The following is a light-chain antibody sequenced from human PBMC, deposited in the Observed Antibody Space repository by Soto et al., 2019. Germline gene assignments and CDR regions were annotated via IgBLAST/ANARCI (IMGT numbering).Light chain of an antibody. CDR2: EVS. CDR3: SSYTISTTLV. Sequence: LTQPASMSGSPRQSITISCTGTSSDVGGYNYVFWYQQHPGKAPKLMIYEVSDRPSGVSTRFSGSKSGNTASLTISGLQAEDEADYYCSSYTISTTLVFGTAPKVTVL. CDR1: SSDVGGYNY. J-gene: IGLJ1*01. V-gene: IGLV2-14*01.